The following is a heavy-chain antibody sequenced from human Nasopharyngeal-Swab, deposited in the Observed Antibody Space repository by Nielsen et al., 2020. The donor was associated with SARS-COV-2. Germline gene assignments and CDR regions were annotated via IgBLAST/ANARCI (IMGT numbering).Heavy chain of an antibody. D-gene: IGHD3-22*01. CDR3: ARETYYYDSRPLDY. Sequence: SETLSLTCTVSGGSISSYYWSWIRQPAGKGLERIGRIYTSGSTNYNPSLKSRVTMSVDTSKNQFSLKLSSVTAADTAVYYCARETYYYDSRPLDYWGQGTLVTVSS. CDR2: IYTSGST. J-gene: IGHJ4*02. V-gene: IGHV4-4*07. CDR1: GGSISSYY.